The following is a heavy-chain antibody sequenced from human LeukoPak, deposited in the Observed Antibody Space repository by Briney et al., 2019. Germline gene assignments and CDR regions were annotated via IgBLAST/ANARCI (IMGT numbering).Heavy chain of an antibody. Sequence: GGSLRLSCAASGFTVSSNYMSWVSQAPGKGLEWVSIMYSGGSTYYADSVKGRFTISRHNSKNTLYLQMNSLRAEDTAVYYCARVSSYYDSSGRQEYFQHWGQGTLVTVSS. J-gene: IGHJ1*01. V-gene: IGHV3-53*04. CDR3: ARVSSYYDSSGRQEYFQH. CDR2: MYSGGST. D-gene: IGHD3-22*01. CDR1: GFTVSSNY.